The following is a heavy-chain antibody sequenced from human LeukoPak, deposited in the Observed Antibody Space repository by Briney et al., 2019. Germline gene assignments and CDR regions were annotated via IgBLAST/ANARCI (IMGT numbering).Heavy chain of an antibody. J-gene: IGHJ4*02. CDR1: GFTFSTYS. Sequence: GGSLRLSCAASGFTFSTYSMNWVRQAPGKGLEWVSIISGTSSHIFDADSVKGRFTISRDIAKNSLYLQMNSLRVEDTGVYYCAREASYSSSWATFDNWGQGTLVTVSS. CDR2: ISGTSSHI. V-gene: IGHV3-21*01. CDR3: AREASYSSSWATFDN. D-gene: IGHD6-13*01.